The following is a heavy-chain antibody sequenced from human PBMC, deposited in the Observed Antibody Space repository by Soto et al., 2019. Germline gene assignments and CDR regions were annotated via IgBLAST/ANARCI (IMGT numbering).Heavy chain of an antibody. CDR2: IYYSGGT. J-gene: IGHJ5*02. CDR3: TIEQSDDNYFDP. V-gene: IGHV4-61*08. CDR1: GAALSRCGYF. Sequence: QVRLQESGPGLVKPSETLSLTCTVSGAALSRCGYFYTWVRQPPGKGLEWLAYIYYSGGTNYNPSLKSRVTISLDKSKSQFSLRLSYVTAADTAVDYCTIEQSDDNYFDPWGQGILVTVSS. D-gene: IGHD6-19*01.